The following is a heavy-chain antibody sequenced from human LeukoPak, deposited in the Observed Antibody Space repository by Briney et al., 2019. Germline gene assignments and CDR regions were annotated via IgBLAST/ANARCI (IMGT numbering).Heavy chain of an antibody. V-gene: IGHV3-23*01. CDR2: ISGSGGST. CDR3: AKDSRGYSYGYGAGSFGDA. J-gene: IGHJ5*02. D-gene: IGHD5-18*01. Sequence: GGSLRLSCAASGFTFSSYAMSWVRQAPGKGLEWVSAISGSGGSTYYADSVKGRFTISRDNSKNTLYLQMNNLRAEDTAVYYCAKDSRGYSYGYGAGSFGDAWGQGTLVTVST. CDR1: GFTFSSYA.